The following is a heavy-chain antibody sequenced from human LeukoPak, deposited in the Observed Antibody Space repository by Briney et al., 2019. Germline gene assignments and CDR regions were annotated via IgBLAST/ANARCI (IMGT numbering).Heavy chain of an antibody. J-gene: IGHJ4*02. CDR1: GYTFTDYY. CDR2: INPKSGGT. CDR3: ARGPGFGELSDNFDY. D-gene: IGHD3-10*01. V-gene: IGHV1-2*02. Sequence: ASVKVSCKVYGYTFTDYYLHWVRQAPGQGLEWMGWINPKSGGTNYAQKFQDRVTMTRDTSISTAYMELTRLRSDDSAVYYCARGPGFGELSDNFDYWGQGTLVTVSS.